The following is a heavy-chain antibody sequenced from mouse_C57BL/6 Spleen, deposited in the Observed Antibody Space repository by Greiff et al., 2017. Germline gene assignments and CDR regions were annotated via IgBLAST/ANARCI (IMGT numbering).Heavy chain of an antibody. Sequence: EVQRVESGGGLVKPGGSLKLSCAASGFTFSDYGMHWVRQAPEKGLEWVAYISSGSSTIYYADTVKGRFTISRDNAKNTLFLQMTSLRSEDTAMYYCAKSYYYGTMDYWGQGTSVTVSS. CDR1: GFTFSDYG. V-gene: IGHV5-17*01. D-gene: IGHD1-1*01. CDR3: AKSYYYGTMDY. CDR2: ISSGSSTI. J-gene: IGHJ4*01.